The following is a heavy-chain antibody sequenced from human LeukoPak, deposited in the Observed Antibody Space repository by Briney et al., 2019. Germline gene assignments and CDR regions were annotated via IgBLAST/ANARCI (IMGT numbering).Heavy chain of an antibody. CDR1: GFTFNTYT. V-gene: IGHV3-21*01. D-gene: IGHD1-14*01. CDR2: ITASSTAI. CDR3: ARVLGTPKNNYYYYYMDV. J-gene: IGHJ6*03. Sequence: GGSLRLSCAASGFTFNTYTMNWVRQAPGKGLEWVSSITASSTAIYSADSVKGRFTISRDNAKNFLYLQMNSLRAEDTAVYYCARVLGTPKNNYYYYYMDVWGKGTTVTVSS.